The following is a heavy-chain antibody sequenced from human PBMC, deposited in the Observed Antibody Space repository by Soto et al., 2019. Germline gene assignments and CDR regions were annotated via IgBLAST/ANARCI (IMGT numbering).Heavy chain of an antibody. V-gene: IGHV3-23*01. D-gene: IGHD7-27*01. J-gene: IGHJ3*01. CDR2: IGGTDGDSDGVP. CDR3: VKRGRNWGAFDF. CDR1: GFILNNYA. Sequence: VQLLESGGDLVQPGGSLRPSCVASGFILNNYAMSWVRQAPGKGLEWVSTIGGTDGDSDGVPWYEDSVKGRFTISRDSSANTLFLHMDNLRAEDSALYYCVKRGRNWGAFDFWGQGTTVVASS.